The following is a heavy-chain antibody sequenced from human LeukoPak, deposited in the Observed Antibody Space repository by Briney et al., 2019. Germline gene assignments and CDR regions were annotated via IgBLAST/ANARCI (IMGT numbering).Heavy chain of an antibody. CDR3: ARRKGGSYQRGNWFDP. J-gene: IGHJ5*02. V-gene: IGHV4-61*02. Sequence: PSQTLSLTCTVSGASIRTGTYYWGWIRQPAGKGLEWIGRVSSIGSTKYNPSLKSRVTISVDTSKNQFSLKLSSVTAADTAMYYCARRKGGSYQRGNWFDPWGQGTLVTVSS. CDR2: VSSIGST. D-gene: IGHD1-26*01. CDR1: GASIRTGTYY.